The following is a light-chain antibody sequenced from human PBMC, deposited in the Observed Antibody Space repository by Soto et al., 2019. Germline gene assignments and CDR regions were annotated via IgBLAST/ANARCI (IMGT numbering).Light chain of an antibody. CDR2: DAS. Sequence: DIRMTQPPSSLSASVGDRVNIPCQASQDIATNLNWYQQKPGKAPTLLIYDASGLAPGVPSRFRGSGSGTDFTLTINSLQPEDIATYYCQQYENVPITFGQGTRLESK. V-gene: IGKV1-33*01. J-gene: IGKJ5*01. CDR3: QQYENVPIT. CDR1: QDIATN.